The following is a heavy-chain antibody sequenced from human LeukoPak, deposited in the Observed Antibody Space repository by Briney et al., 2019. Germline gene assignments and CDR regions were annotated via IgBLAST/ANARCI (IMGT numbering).Heavy chain of an antibody. D-gene: IGHD3-22*01. V-gene: IGHV4-59*01. CDR3: ARGAGYYDTIDY. J-gene: IGHJ4*02. Sequence: SETLSLTCTVSGGSISSYYWSWIRQPPGKGLEWIGYIYYSGSTNYNPSLKSRVTILVDTSKNQFSLKLNSVTAGGPAVYYLARGAGYYDTIDYWGQGTLVTVSS. CDR1: GGSISSYY. CDR2: IYYSGST.